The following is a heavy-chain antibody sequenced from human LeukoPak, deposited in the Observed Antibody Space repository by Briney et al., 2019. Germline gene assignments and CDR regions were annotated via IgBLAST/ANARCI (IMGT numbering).Heavy chain of an antibody. Sequence: SQTLSLTCTVSGGSISSGDYYWSWIRQPPGKGLEWIGYIYYSGSTNYNPSLKSRVAISVDTSKNQFSLKLSSVTAADTAVYYCARRRCSSTSCYMGFDYWGQGTLVTVSS. CDR3: ARRRCSSTSCYMGFDY. CDR1: GGSISSGDYY. V-gene: IGHV4-61*08. J-gene: IGHJ4*02. CDR2: IYYSGST. D-gene: IGHD2-2*02.